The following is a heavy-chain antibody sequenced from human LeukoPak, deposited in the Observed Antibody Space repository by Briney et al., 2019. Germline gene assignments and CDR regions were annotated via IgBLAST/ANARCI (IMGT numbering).Heavy chain of an antibody. J-gene: IGHJ4*02. CDR3: AKDRGSYGYSPFDY. CDR1: GFTFSSYG. D-gene: IGHD5-18*01. Sequence: PGGSLRLSCAASGFTFSSYGMHWVRQAPGKGLEWVAVISYDGSNKYYADSVKGRFTISRDNSKNTLYLQMNSLRAEDTAVYYCAKDRGSYGYSPFDYWGQGTLVTVSS. V-gene: IGHV3-30*18. CDR2: ISYDGSNK.